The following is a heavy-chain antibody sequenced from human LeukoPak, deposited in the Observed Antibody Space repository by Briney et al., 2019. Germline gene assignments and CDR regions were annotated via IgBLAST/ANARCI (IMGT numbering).Heavy chain of an antibody. D-gene: IGHD3/OR15-3a*01. CDR2: IKQDGSEK. CDR3: ATSYDMGWLIGY. J-gene: IGHJ4*02. V-gene: IGHV3-7*03. Sequence: GGPLRLSCAASGFTFGDTWMNWVRQVPGQGLEWVANIKQDGSEKFYVASVKGRFTLSRDNGKSSLYLQMNSLRAEDTALYYCATSYDMGWLIGYWGQGTLVTVSS. CDR1: GFTFGDTW.